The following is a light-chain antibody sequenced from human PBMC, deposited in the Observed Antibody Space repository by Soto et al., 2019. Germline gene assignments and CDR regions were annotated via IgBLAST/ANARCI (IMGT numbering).Light chain of an antibody. CDR2: GAS. CDR1: QSITSSY. Sequence: EIVLTQSPGTLSLSPGERATLSCRASQSITSSYLAWYQQKPGQAPRLLIYGASNRATGIPDRFNGSGSGTDFTLTISRLEPEDFPVYSCQQYGSSPTFGPGTKVDIK. CDR3: QQYGSSPT. J-gene: IGKJ3*01. V-gene: IGKV3-20*01.